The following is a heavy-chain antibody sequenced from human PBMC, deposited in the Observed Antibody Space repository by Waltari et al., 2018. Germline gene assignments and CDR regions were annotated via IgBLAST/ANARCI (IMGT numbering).Heavy chain of an antibody. CDR1: GYSINSGYY. V-gene: IGHV4-38-2*01. J-gene: IGHJ3*02. CDR3: ARRRPGSSQRADAFDI. D-gene: IGHD1-26*01. Sequence: QVQLQKSGPGLVKPSETLSLACAVSGYSINSGYYWAWIRQPPGEGLEWIGSFYRSGSPYFNPSLQSRVTLSLDTSKNQLSLKLDSLTAADTAVYYCARRRPGSSQRADAFDIWGQGTMVTVSS. CDR2: FYRSGSP.